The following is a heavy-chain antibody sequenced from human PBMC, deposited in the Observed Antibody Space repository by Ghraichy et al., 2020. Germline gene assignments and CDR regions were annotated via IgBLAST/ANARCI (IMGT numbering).Heavy chain of an antibody. J-gene: IGHJ2*01. Sequence: SVKVSCKASGGTFSSYAISWVRQVPGQGLEWMGGIIPIFGTANYAQKFQGRVTITADESTSTAYMELSSLRSEDTAVYYCARDCGGDCSSGYFDLWGRGTLVTVSS. D-gene: IGHD2-21*02. V-gene: IGHV1-69*13. CDR3: ARDCGGDCSSGYFDL. CDR1: GGTFSSYA. CDR2: IIPIFGTA.